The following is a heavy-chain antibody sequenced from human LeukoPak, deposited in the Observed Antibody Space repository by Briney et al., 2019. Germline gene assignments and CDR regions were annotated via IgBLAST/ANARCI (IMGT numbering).Heavy chain of an antibody. J-gene: IGHJ3*02. V-gene: IGHV3-72*01. CDR2: IRKKTNGYTT. Sequence: AGGSLRLSCVASGFTFSEHYMDWVRQSPGQGLEWVGRIRKKTNGYTTEYAASVRGRFTISRDDSRNSLYLQMNSLKTEDTALYYCAKGKQWLVPPVTAFDIWGQGTMVTVSS. CDR3: AKGKQWLVPPVTAFDI. CDR1: GFTFSEHY. D-gene: IGHD6-19*01.